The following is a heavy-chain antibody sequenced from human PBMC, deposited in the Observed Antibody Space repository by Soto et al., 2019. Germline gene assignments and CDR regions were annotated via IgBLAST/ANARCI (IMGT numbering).Heavy chain of an antibody. J-gene: IGHJ6*02. Sequence: QVQLVQAGAEVQKPGSSVKVSCKASGGTFSSYAISWVRQAPGQGLEWMGGIIPIFGTANYAQKFKGRVTITEDKSTSTAYMEMSSLRSEDTAVYYYARGGLISIYYYYRMDVWGQGTTVTVSS. V-gene: IGHV1-69*06. D-gene: IGHD3-3*02. CDR1: GGTFSSYA. CDR2: IIPIFGTA. CDR3: ARGGLISIYYYYRMDV.